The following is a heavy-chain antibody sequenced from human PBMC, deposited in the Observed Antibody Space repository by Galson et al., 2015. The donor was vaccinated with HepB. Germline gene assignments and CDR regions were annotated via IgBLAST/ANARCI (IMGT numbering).Heavy chain of an antibody. D-gene: IGHD1-26*01. CDR3: VRGGAVHGRFVN. Sequence: SLRLSCAASGFTFSSYTMSWVRQAPGRGLEWVATIKEDGSEKYYVDSVKGRFTISRDNAWDSLYLQMNSLRAEETAVYFCVRGGAVHGRFVNWGQGTLVTASS. V-gene: IGHV3-7*01. CDR2: IKEDGSEK. CDR1: GFTFSSYT. J-gene: IGHJ4*02.